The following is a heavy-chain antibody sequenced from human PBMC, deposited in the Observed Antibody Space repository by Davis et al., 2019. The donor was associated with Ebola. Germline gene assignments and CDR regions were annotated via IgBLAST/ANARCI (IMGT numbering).Heavy chain of an antibody. CDR2: ISSSSSTI. CDR3: ARGIWGYSYGLLDY. Sequence: PGGSLRLSCAASGFTFSSYSMNWVRQAPGKGLEWVSYISSSSSTIYYADSVKGRFTISRDNAKNSLYLQMNSLRDEDTAVYYCARGIWGYSYGLLDYWGQGTLVTVSS. CDR1: GFTFSSYS. J-gene: IGHJ4*02. D-gene: IGHD5-18*01. V-gene: IGHV3-48*02.